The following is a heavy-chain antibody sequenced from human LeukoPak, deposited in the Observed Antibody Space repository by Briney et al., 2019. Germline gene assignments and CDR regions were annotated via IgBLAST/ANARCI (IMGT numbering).Heavy chain of an antibody. D-gene: IGHD6-19*01. Sequence: SRTLSLTCAISGDSVSRDSIAWNWIRQSPSRGLEWLGRTYYKSAWYNDYAVHMKSRITISPDTSKNQFSLQLNSVTPDDTAVYYCARGTGWPHFDYWGQGILVTVSS. CDR3: ARGTGWPHFDY. V-gene: IGHV6-1*01. J-gene: IGHJ4*02. CDR2: TYYKSAWYN. CDR1: GDSVSRDSIA.